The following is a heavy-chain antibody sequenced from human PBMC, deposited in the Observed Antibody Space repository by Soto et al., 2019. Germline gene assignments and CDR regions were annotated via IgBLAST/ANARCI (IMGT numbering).Heavy chain of an antibody. CDR2: ISSSATTK. CDR1: GFNFSDPY. CDR3: AREGEYWFDP. D-gene: IGHD3-16*01. Sequence: PGGSLRLSCLASGFNFSDPYMTWIPQAPGKGLEWVPSISSSATTKEYADSVTGRFTISRDNAKNSLSLQMNSLRAEDTGLYYCAREGEYWFDPRGLAT. V-gene: IGHV3-11*01. J-gene: IGHJ5*02.